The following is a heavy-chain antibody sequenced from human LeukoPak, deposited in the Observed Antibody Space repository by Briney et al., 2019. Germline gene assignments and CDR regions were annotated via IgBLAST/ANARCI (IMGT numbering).Heavy chain of an antibody. D-gene: IGHD3-3*01. CDR2: IYHSRST. Sequence: SETLSLTCTVSGYSISSGYYWGWIRQPPGKGLEWIGSIYHSRSTYYNPSLKSRVTISVDTSKNQFSLKLSSVTAADTAVYYCARSRDFGVVTNDYWGQGTLVTVSS. V-gene: IGHV4-38-2*02. CDR1: GYSISSGYY. J-gene: IGHJ4*02. CDR3: ARSRDFGVVTNDY.